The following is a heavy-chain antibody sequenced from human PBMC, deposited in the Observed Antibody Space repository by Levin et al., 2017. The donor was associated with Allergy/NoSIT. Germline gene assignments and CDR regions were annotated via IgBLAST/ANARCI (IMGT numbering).Heavy chain of an antibody. J-gene: IGHJ6*02. V-gene: IGHV4-39*07. CDR1: GGSISTSSYY. CDR2: IYHSGST. Sequence: PSQTLSLTCTVSGGSISTSSYYWGWIRQPPGKGLEWIGNIYHSGSTYYTPSLRSRVTISVDTAKNQFSLRVNSVTAADTAVYYCARDEMVHEIQYYYGMDVWGQGTTVTVSS. CDR3: ARDEMVHEIQYYYGMDV. D-gene: IGHD2-8*01.